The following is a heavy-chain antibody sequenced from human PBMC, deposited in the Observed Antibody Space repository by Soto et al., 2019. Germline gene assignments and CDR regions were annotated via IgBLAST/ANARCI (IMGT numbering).Heavy chain of an antibody. CDR1: GFTFSSYG. CDR2: ISYDGSNK. Sequence: GGSLRLSCAASGFTFSSYGMHWVRQAPGKGLEWVAVISYDGSNKYYADSVKGRFTISRDNSKNTLYLQMNSLRAEDTAVYYCAKVGCSSTSCYFVAPLGMDVWGQGTTVTVSS. CDR3: AKVGCSSTSCYFVAPLGMDV. D-gene: IGHD2-2*01. V-gene: IGHV3-30*18. J-gene: IGHJ6*02.